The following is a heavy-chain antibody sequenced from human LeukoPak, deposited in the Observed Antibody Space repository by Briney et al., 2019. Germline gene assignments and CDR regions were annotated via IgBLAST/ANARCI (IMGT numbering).Heavy chain of an antibody. J-gene: IGHJ4*02. V-gene: IGHV1-69*05. CDR3: ARGTDGNNFDY. D-gene: IGHD1-14*01. CDR1: GGTFSNYP. CDR2: VIPVFGAA. Sequence: GASVEVSCEASGGTFSNYPITWVRQAPGQGLEWMGRVIPVFGAANYAQNFHGRVTIATGESTNTVYMELNSLTSEDTAVYYCARGTDGNNFDYWGQGTLVTVSS.